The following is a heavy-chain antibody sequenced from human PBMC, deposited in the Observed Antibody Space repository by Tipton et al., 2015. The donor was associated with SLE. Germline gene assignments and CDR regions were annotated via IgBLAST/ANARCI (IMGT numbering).Heavy chain of an antibody. D-gene: IGHD2-15*01. V-gene: IGHV4-39*07. CDR1: GGSVSSSSKY. CDR3: ARGDRGAFDI. CDR2: IYYTGTTT. J-gene: IGHJ3*02. Sequence: TLSLTCTVSGGSVSSSSKYWAWIRQPPGKGLEWIGSIYYTGTTTYYNSFLKSRATMSVDTSKNQFSLKLSSVTAADTAVYYCARGDRGAFDIWGQGTMVTVSS.